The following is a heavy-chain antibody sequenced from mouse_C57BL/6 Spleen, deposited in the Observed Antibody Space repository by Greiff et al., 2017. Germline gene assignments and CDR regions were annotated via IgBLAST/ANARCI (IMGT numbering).Heavy chain of an antibody. J-gene: IGHJ1*03. CDR1: GFTFSDYG. CDR2: FSSGSSTL. V-gene: IGHV5-17*01. CDR3: ARRGLLPYFDV. D-gene: IGHD2-3*01. Sequence: EVKLMESGGGLVKPGGSLKLSCAASGFTFSDYGMHWVRQAPEKGLEWVAYFSSGSSTLSYADTVKGRFTISRDNAKNTLFRQMTRRRSEDTAMYYCARRGLLPYFDVWGTVTTVTVSS.